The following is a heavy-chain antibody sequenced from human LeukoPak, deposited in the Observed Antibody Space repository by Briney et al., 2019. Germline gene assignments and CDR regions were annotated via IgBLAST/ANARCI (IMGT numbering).Heavy chain of an antibody. V-gene: IGHV3-23*01. CDR1: GFIFSSYS. J-gene: IGHJ3*01. CDR2: ITGSGGNT. D-gene: IGHD1-26*01. Sequence: GGSLRLSCAASGFIFSSYSMSWVRQAPGKGLEWVSVITGSGGNTYYADSVKGRFTISKDNSKNTVYLQMSSLRAEDTAAYYCARGFGGGYYSAFDFWGQGTLVTASS. CDR3: ARGFGGGYYSAFDF.